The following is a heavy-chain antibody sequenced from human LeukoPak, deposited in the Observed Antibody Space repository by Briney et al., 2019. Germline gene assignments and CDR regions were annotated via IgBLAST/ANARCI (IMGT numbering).Heavy chain of an antibody. V-gene: IGHV3-53*01. CDR1: GFIVSNNY. D-gene: IGHD3-10*01. CDR3: ATVPEITMDRGGY. J-gene: IGHJ4*02. Sequence: GGSLRLSCAASGFIVSNNYMNWVRQAPGKGLEWVSVIYSGGRTYYADSVKGRFTISRDNSKNTVYLQMNNLRAEDTAVYYCATVPEITMDRGGYWGQGTLVTVSS. CDR2: IYSGGRT.